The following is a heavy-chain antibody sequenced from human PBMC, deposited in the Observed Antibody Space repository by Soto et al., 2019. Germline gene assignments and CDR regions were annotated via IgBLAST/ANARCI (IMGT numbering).Heavy chain of an antibody. Sequence: QVQLVQSGAEVKKPGASVKVSCKASGYTFTGYYMHWVRQDPGQGLEWMGWINPNSGGTNYAQKFQGRVTMTRDTSISTAYMELSRLRSDDTAVYYCARGYCTNGVCHGMDVWGQGTTVTVSS. D-gene: IGHD2-8*01. CDR2: INPNSGGT. V-gene: IGHV1-2*02. CDR3: ARGYCTNGVCHGMDV. J-gene: IGHJ6*02. CDR1: GYTFTGYY.